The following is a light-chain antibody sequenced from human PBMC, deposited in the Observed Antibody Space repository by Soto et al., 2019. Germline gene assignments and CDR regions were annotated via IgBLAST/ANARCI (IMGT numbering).Light chain of an antibody. J-gene: IGKJ4*01. CDR3: QQRSNWPFT. Sequence: EIVLTQSPATLSLSPGERATLSCRASQSVSIYLAWYQQKPGQAPRLLIYDASSRATGIPARFSGSGSGTDFTLTISSLEPEDFAVYYCQQRSNWPFTFGGGTKVEIK. CDR2: DAS. V-gene: IGKV3-11*01. CDR1: QSVSIY.